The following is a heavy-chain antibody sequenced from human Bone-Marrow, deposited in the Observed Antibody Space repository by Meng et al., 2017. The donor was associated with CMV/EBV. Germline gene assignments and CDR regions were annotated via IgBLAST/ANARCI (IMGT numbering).Heavy chain of an antibody. CDR3: ARDEAVAGLLFDY. CDR1: GYTFTGYY. D-gene: IGHD6-19*01. J-gene: IGHJ4*02. CDR2: INPNSGGT. V-gene: IGHV1-2*02. Sequence: ASVTVSCKASGYTFTGYYMHWVRQAPGQGLEWMGWINPNSGGTNYAQKFQGRVTMTRDTSISTAYMELSRLRSDDTAVYYCARDEAVAGLLFDYWGQGTLVTVSS.